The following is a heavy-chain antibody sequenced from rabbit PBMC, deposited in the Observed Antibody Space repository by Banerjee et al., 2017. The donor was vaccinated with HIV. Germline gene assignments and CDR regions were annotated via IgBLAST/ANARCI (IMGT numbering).Heavy chain of an antibody. D-gene: IGHD1-1*01. J-gene: IGHJ6*01. CDR2: IYTGSSGST. Sequence: QSLEESGGDLVKPGASLTLTCTASGFSFSSSYWICWVRQAPGKGLEWIACIYTGSSGSTYYASWAKGRFTISKTSSTTVTLQMTSLTVADTATYFCARDILPGYYYGMDLWGPGTLVTVS. CDR3: ARDILPGYYYGMDL. CDR1: GFSFSSSYW. V-gene: IGHV1S40*01.